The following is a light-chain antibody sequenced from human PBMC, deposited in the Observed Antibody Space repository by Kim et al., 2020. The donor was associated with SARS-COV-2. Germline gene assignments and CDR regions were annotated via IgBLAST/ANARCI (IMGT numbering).Light chain of an antibody. Sequence: DIQMTQSPSSVSASVGDRVTITCRASQGISSYLVWYQQKPGKAPKLLIHAASSLQSEVPSRFSGSGSGTDFTLTISSLQPEDFATYYCQQTNSFPLTFGGGTKVDIK. CDR1: QGISSY. J-gene: IGKJ4*01. CDR3: QQTNSFPLT. V-gene: IGKV1-12*01. CDR2: AAS.